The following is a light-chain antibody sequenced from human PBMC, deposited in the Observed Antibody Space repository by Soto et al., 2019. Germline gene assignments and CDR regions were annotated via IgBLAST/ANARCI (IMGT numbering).Light chain of an antibody. CDR2: EVS. CDR3: ISYTGGSPYV. J-gene: IGLJ1*01. Sequence: QSALTQPAAVSGSPGQSITIYCTGTSSDVGGYNYVSWYQQHPGKAPKLMIYEVSHRPSGVSHRFSGSKSGYTASLTISGLQADDEADYYCISYTGGSPYVFGTGTNLTV. V-gene: IGLV2-14*01. CDR1: SSDVGGYNY.